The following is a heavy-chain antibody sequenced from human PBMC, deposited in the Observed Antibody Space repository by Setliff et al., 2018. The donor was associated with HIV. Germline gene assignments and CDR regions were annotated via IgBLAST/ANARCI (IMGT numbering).Heavy chain of an antibody. CDR3: AKVVVRSRFLEWSPSRDYSYYYMDV. Sequence: SETLSLTCTVSGGSITSGSDYWSWIRQPAGEGLEWIGHIHVSGTTNYNPSLKSRVTISIDTSKHQFSLKLTSVTAADTALYYCAKVVVRSRFLEWSPSRDYSYYYMDVWGKGTTVTVSS. J-gene: IGHJ6*03. D-gene: IGHD3-3*01. V-gene: IGHV4-61*09. CDR1: GGSITSGSDY. CDR2: IHVSGTT.